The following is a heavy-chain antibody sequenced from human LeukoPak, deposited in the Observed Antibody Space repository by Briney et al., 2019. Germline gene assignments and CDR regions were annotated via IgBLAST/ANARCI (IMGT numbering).Heavy chain of an antibody. Sequence: SVKVSCKASGGTFSSYTISWVRQAPGQGLEWMGGVIPNFGTPNYAQKFQGRVTITADKSTSTAYMELSSLRSEDTAVYYCARVLITSANWFDPWGQGTLVTVSS. CDR1: GGTFSSYT. CDR2: VIPNFGTP. CDR3: ARVLITSANWFDP. D-gene: IGHD1-14*01. V-gene: IGHV1-69*06. J-gene: IGHJ5*02.